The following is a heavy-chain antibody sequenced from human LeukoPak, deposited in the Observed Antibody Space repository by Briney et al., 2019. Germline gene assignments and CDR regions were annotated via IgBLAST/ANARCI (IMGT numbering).Heavy chain of an antibody. CDR3: ARVDTAMVIDY. V-gene: IGHV1-69*05. Sequence: GSSVKGSCKASGGTFSSYAISWVRQAPGQGLEWMGRIIPIFGTANYAQKFQGRVTITTDESTSTAYMELSSLRSEDTAVYYCARVDTAMVIDYWGQGTLVTVSS. CDR1: GGTFSSYA. D-gene: IGHD5-18*01. CDR2: IIPIFGTA. J-gene: IGHJ4*02.